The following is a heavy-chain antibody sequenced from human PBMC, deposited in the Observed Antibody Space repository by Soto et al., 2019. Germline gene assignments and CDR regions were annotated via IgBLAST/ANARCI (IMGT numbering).Heavy chain of an antibody. CDR3: ARGDYYDSSGSPGAFDI. CDR2: IIPIFGTA. D-gene: IGHD3-22*01. CDR1: GGTFSSYA. J-gene: IGHJ3*02. Sequence: ASVKVSSEASGGTFSSYAISWVRQAPGQGLEWMGAIIPIFGTANYAQKFQGRVTITADESTSTAYMELSSLRSEDTAVYYCARGDYYDSSGSPGAFDIWGQGTMVTVSS. V-gene: IGHV1-69*13.